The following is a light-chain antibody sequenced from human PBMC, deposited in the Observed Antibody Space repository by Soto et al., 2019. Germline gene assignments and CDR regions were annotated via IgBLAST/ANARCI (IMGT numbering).Light chain of an antibody. CDR1: HDISTF. Sequence: DIQLTQYPSLLSASIGDRYTITCRASHDISTFLAWYQQKPGKAPKLLIYEASTLQSGVPSRFSGSGSGTEFTLTICSLQSEDFAVYYCQQYDNWPPITFGQGTRLEIK. CDR2: EAS. J-gene: IGKJ5*01. V-gene: IGKV1-9*01. CDR3: QQYDNWPPIT.